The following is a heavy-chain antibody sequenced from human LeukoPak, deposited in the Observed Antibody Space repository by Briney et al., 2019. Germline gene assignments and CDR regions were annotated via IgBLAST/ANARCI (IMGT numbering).Heavy chain of an antibody. CDR2: IIPIFGTA. D-gene: IGHD1-20*01. Sequence: SVKVSCKASGYTFTSYGISWVRQAPGQGLEWMGGIIPIFGTANYAQKFQGRVTITTDESTSTAYMELSSLRSEDTAVYYCARGSVITGTSYYYYYMDVWGKGTTVTVSS. V-gene: IGHV1-69*05. CDR1: GYTFTSYG. J-gene: IGHJ6*03. CDR3: ARGSVITGTSYYYYYMDV.